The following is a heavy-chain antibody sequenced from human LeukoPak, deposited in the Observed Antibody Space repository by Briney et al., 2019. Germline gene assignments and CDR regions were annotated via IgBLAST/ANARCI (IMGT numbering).Heavy chain of an antibody. CDR1: GGSISSGDYY. J-gene: IGHJ6*02. D-gene: IGHD4-17*01. CDR3: ARGTPGLRPGRMWYYYYGMDV. V-gene: IGHV4-30-4*01. CDR2: IYYSGST. Sequence: SETLSLTCTVSGGSISSGDYYWSWIRQPPGKGLEWIGYIYYSGSTYYNPSLKSRVTISVDTSKNQFSLKLSSVTAADTAVYYCARGTPGLRPGRMWYYYYGMDVWGQGTTVTVSS.